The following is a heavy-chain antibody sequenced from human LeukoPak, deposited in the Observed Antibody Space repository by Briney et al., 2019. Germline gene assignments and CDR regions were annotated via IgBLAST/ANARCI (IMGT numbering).Heavy chain of an antibody. J-gene: IGHJ4*02. CDR1: GGSISSGGYY. V-gene: IGHV4-31*03. CDR2: IYYSGST. CDR3: ARLNYDILTGPDY. D-gene: IGHD3-9*01. Sequence: SETLSLTCTVSGGSISSGGYYWSWIRQHPGKGLEWIGYIYYSGSTYYNPSLKSRVTVSVDTSKNQLSLKLSSVTAADTAVYYCARLNYDILTGPDYWGQGTLVTVSS.